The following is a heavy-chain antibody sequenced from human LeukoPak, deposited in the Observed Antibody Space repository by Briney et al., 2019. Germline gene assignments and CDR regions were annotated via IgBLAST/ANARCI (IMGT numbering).Heavy chain of an antibody. Sequence: PGGSLRLSCAASGFTFSSYAMSWVRQAPGKGLERVSAISGSGGSTYYADSVKGRFTISRDNSKNTLYLQMNSLRAEDTAVYYCAKDMRWELLNAVFDYWGQGTLVTVSS. D-gene: IGHD1-26*01. J-gene: IGHJ4*02. CDR2: ISGSGGST. V-gene: IGHV3-23*01. CDR1: GFTFSSYA. CDR3: AKDMRWELLNAVFDY.